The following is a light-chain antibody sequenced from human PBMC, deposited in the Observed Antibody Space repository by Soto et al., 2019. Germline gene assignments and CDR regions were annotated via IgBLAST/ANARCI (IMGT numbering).Light chain of an antibody. Sequence: DFVMTQSPDSLAVSLGERATINCKSSQSVLYSSDSKNYLAWYRQKPGQPPKLLIYWASTRESGVPDRFSGSGSGTDFTLTISSLQAEDVAVYYCQQYYSTLTFGGGTKVDIK. J-gene: IGKJ4*01. V-gene: IGKV4-1*01. CDR1: QSVLYSSDSKNY. CDR3: QQYYSTLT. CDR2: WAS.